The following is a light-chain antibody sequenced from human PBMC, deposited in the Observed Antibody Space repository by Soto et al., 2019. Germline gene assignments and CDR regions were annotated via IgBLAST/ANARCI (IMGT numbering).Light chain of an antibody. J-gene: IGKJ1*01. CDR1: RSISGW. CDR3: QQYNSYST. CDR2: DVS. Sequence: DIQMTQSPSTLSASVGDRVTITCRASRSISGWLAWYQQKPGKAPKLLIYDVSSLESGVPSRFSGSGSGTEFTLTISSLQPDDFATYYCQQYNSYSTFGQGTKVEIK. V-gene: IGKV1-5*01.